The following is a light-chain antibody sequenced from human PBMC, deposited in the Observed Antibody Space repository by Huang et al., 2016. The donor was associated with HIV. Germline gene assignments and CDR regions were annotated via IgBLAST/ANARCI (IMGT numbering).Light chain of an antibody. CDR1: QTVSSN. CDR2: AAS. J-gene: IGKJ2*01. Sequence: EIVLTQSPATLSVSPGARATLSCRASQTVSSNFAWYQQKPGQAPRLLIYAASTRATDIPARFSGSGSGTEFTLTISSLQSEDFAVYYCQHYRVWPPVYTFGQGTKLEIK. V-gene: IGKV3-15*01. CDR3: QHYRVWPPVYT.